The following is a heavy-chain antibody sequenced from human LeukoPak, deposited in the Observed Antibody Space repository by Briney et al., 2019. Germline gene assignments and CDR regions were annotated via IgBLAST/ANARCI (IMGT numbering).Heavy chain of an antibody. Sequence: ASVKVPCKASGYTFTGYYMHWVRQAPGQGLEWMVWINPNSGGTNYAQKFQGRVTMTRDTSISTAYMELSRLRSDDTAVYYCARGWWGPVGFTFWGQGTLVTVSS. V-gene: IGHV1-2*02. CDR2: INPNSGGT. CDR1: GYTFTGYY. J-gene: IGHJ4*02. D-gene: IGHD2-15*01. CDR3: ARGWWGPVGFTF.